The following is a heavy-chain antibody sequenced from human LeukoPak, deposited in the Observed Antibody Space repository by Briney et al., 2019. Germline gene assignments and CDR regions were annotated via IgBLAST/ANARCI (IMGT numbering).Heavy chain of an antibody. J-gene: IGHJ4*02. V-gene: IGHV4-38-2*01. CDR2: IYHSGST. CDR1: GYSISSGYY. D-gene: IGHD3-9*01. CDR3: ARVSGLRYLDWLLVY. Sequence: SETLSLTCAVSGYSISSGYYWGWIRQPPGKGLEWIGSIYHSGSTYYNPSLKSRVTISVDTSKNQFSLKLSSVTAADTAVYYCARVSGLRYLDWLLVYWGQGTLVTVSS.